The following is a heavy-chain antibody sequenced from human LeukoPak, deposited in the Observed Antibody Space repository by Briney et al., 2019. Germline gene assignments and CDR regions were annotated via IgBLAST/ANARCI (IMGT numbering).Heavy chain of an antibody. V-gene: IGHV3-74*01. CDR1: GFTFSSYW. CDR2: INSDGSST. Sequence: GGSLRLSCAASGFTFSSYWMHWVRQAPGKGLVWVSRINSDGSSTSYADSVKGRFTISRDNAKNTLYQQMNSLRAEDTAVYYCARVGYSSGWRAPDFDYWGQGTLVTVSS. CDR3: ARVGYSSGWRAPDFDY. D-gene: IGHD6-19*01. J-gene: IGHJ4*02.